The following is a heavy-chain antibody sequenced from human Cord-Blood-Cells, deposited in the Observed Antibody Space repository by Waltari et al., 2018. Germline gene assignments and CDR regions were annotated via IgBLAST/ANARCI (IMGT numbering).Heavy chain of an antibody. CDR1: GATFSTYA. D-gene: IGHD7-27*01. J-gene: IGHJ4*02. V-gene: IGHV1-69*01. CDR2: IIPIFGTA. Sequence: QVQLVQSGAEVKKPGSSVRVPCKASGATFSTYAITGVRQAPGQGLEWMGGIIPIFGTANYAQKFQGRVTITADESTSTAYMELSSLRSEDTAVYYCARYWGSHFDYWGQGTLVTVSS. CDR3: ARYWGSHFDY.